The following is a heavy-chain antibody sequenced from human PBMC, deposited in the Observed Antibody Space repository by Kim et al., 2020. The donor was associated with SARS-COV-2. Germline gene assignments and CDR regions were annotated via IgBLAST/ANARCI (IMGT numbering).Heavy chain of an antibody. D-gene: IGHD4-4*01. J-gene: IGHJ5*02. V-gene: IGHV4-59*08. CDR3: AGTSNYSNYLGWFDP. CDR1: GGSISSYY. Sequence: SETLSLTCTVSGGSISSYYWSLIRQPPWKGLEWIGYIYYSGSTNYNPSLKSRVTISVDTSKNQFSLKLCSVTAADTAVYYCAGTSNYSNYLGWFDPWGQG. CDR2: IYYSGST.